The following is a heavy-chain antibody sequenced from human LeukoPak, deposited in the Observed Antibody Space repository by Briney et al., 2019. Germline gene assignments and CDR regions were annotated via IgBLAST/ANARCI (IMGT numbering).Heavy chain of an antibody. CDR3: ARAKQWLDDAFDI. CDR1: GFTFSSYS. J-gene: IGHJ3*02. V-gene: IGHV3-21*01. Sequence: GGSLRLSCAASGFTFSSYSMNWVRQAPGKGLEWVSSITSSSNIIYSADSVKGRFTISRDNAKNSLYLQMNSLRAEDTAVYYCARAKQWLDDAFDIWGQGTMVTVSS. CDR2: ITSSSNII. D-gene: IGHD6-19*01.